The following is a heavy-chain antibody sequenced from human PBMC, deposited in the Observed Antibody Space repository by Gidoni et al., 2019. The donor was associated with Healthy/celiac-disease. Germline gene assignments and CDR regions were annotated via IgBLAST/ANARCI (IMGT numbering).Heavy chain of an antibody. J-gene: IGHJ3*02. D-gene: IGHD5-18*01. CDR3: RLEDTAMNDAFDI. Sequence: QVQLVQSGAEVKKPGASVKVSCKASGYTFTSYYMHWVRQAPGQGLEWMGIINPSGGSTSYAQKFQGRVTMTRDTSTSTVYMELSSLRSEDTAVYYCRLEDTAMNDAFDIWGQGTMVTVSS. V-gene: IGHV1-46*01. CDR1: GYTFTSYY. CDR2: INPSGGST.